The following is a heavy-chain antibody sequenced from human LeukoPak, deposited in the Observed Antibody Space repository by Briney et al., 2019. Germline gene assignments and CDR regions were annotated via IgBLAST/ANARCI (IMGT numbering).Heavy chain of an antibody. CDR3: ARRKRLLWFGEPFGY. D-gene: IGHD3-10*01. J-gene: IGHJ4*02. Sequence: SETLSLTCAVYGGSFSGYYWSWIRQPPGKGLEWIGEINHSGSTNYNPSLKSRVTISVDTSKNQFSLKLSSVTAADTAVYYCARRKRLLWFGEPFGYWGQGTLVTVSS. CDR1: GGSFSGYY. CDR2: INHSGST. V-gene: IGHV4-34*01.